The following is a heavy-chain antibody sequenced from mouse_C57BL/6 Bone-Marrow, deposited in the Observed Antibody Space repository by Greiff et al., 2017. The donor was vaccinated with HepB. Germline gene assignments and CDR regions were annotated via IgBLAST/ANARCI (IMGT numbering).Heavy chain of an antibody. CDR3: ARSYNAMDY. D-gene: IGHD2-12*01. CDR2: IDPSDSYT. CDR1: GYTFTSYW. V-gene: IGHV1-59*01. J-gene: IGHJ4*01. Sequence: QVQLQQPGAELVRPGTSVKLSCKASGYTFTSYWMHWVKQRPGQGLEWIGVIDPSDSYTNYNQKFKGKATLTVDTSSSTAYMQLSSLTSEDSAVYYCARSYNAMDYWGQGTSVTVSS.